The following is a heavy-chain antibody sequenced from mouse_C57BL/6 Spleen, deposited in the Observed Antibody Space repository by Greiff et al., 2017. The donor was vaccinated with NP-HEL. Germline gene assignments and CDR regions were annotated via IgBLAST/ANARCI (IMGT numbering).Heavy chain of an antibody. CDR1: GYTFPSYW. V-gene: IGHV1-52*01. Sequence: QVQLQQPGAELVRPGSSVKLSCKASGYTFPSYWMHWVKPRPIQGLEWIGNIDPSDSETHYNQKFKDKATLTVDKSSSTAYMQLSSLTSEDSAVYYCARDRDYGSYYAMDYWGQGTSVTVSA. CDR2: IDPSDSET. D-gene: IGHD1-1*01. CDR3: ARDRDYGSYYAMDY. J-gene: IGHJ4*01.